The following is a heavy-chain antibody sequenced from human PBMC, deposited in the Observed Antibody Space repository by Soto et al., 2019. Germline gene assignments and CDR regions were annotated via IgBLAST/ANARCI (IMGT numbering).Heavy chain of an antibody. V-gene: IGHV4-4*02. CDR3: ARDLRSDDFWSGYYPDDYYGMDV. J-gene: IGHJ6*02. CDR1: GGSISSSNW. CDR2: IYHSGST. Sequence: SETLSLTCAVSGGSISSSNWWSWVRQPPGKGLEWIGEIYHSGSTNYNPSLKSRVTISVDKSKNQFSLKLSSVTAADTAVYYCARDLRSDDFWSGYYPDDYYGMDVWGQGTTVTVSS. D-gene: IGHD3-3*01.